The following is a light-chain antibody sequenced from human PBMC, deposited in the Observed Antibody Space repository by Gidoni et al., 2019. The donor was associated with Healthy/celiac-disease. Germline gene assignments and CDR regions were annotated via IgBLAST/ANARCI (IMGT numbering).Light chain of an antibody. V-gene: IGLV2-8*01. CDR3: SSYAGSLVV. Sequence: QSALTQPPSASGSPGQSVTISCTGTSSDVGGYNYVSWYQQHPGKPPKLMIYEVSKRPSGVPDRFSGSKSGNTASLTVSGLQAEDEADYYCSSYAGSLVVFGGGTKLTVL. J-gene: IGLJ2*01. CDR2: EVS. CDR1: SSDVGGYNY.